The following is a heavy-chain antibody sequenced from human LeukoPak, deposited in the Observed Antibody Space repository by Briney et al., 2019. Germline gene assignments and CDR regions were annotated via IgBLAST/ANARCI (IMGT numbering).Heavy chain of an antibody. CDR2: IYYSGST. D-gene: IGHD6-19*01. CDR1: GGSISSSSYY. V-gene: IGHV4-39*07. Sequence: SETLSLTCTVSGGSISSSSYYWGWIRQPPGKGLEWIGSIYYSGSTYYNPSLKSRVTISVDTSKNQFSLKLSSVTAADTAVYYCARDGSGWTAGWFDPWGQGTLVTVSS. CDR3: ARDGSGWTAGWFDP. J-gene: IGHJ5*02.